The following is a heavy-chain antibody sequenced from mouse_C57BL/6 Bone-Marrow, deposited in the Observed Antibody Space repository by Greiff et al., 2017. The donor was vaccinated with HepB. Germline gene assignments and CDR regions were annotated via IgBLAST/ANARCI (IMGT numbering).Heavy chain of an antibody. V-gene: IGHV1-87*01. CDR1: GYTFTSYW. Sequence: VQLVESGAELARPGASVKLSCKASGYTFTSYWMQWVKQRPGQGLEWIGAIYPGDGDTRYTQKFKGKATLTADKSSSTAYMQLSSLASEDSAVYYGASTRSFDYWGQGTTLTVSS. J-gene: IGHJ2*01. D-gene: IGHD1-1*01. CDR2: IYPGDGDT. CDR3: ASTRSFDY.